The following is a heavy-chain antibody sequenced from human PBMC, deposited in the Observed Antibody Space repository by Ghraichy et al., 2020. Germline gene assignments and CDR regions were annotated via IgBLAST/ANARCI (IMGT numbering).Heavy chain of an antibody. CDR3: TTRRDCSSTSCYVYYYYGMVV. J-gene: IGHJ6*02. V-gene: IGHV3-15*01. D-gene: IGHD2-2*01. CDR2: IKSKTDGGTT. Sequence: LSLTCAASGFTFSNAWMSWVRQAPGKGLEWVGRIKSKTDGGTTDYAAPVKGRFTISRDDSKNTLYLQMNSLKTEDTAVYYCTTRRDCSSTSCYVYYYYGMVVWCQRSTVTVSS. CDR1: GFTFSNAW.